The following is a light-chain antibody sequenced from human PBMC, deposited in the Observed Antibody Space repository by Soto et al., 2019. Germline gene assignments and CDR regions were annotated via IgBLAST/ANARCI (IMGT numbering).Light chain of an antibody. CDR1: SSDIGGYDY. CDR2: DVN. Sequence: QSALTQPASVSGSPGQSITLSCNGTSSDIGGYDYVSWYQRHPGKAPKLIIYDVNNRPSGVSNRFSGSKSGNTASLTISGLQAEDEADYYCTSYASGSSYVVFGGGTKLTVL. V-gene: IGLV2-14*01. J-gene: IGLJ2*01. CDR3: TSYASGSSYVV.